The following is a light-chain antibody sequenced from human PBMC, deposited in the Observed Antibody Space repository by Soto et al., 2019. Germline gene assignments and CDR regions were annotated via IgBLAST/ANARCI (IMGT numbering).Light chain of an antibody. CDR3: QQSYNAPIT. V-gene: IGKV1-39*01. CDR1: QSISSY. J-gene: IGKJ5*01. Sequence: IHPPQSPCSLSASVGPGVTITCRASQSISSYLNWYQQKPGKAPKLLIYAASTLQSGVPSRFSGSGSGTDFTLTISSLQPEDFATYYCQQSYNAPITFGQGTRLEIK. CDR2: AAS.